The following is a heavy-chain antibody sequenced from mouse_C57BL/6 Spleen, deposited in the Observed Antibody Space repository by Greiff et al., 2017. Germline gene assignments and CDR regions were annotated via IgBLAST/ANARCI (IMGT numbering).Heavy chain of an antibody. CDR3: ASLHYYGSSPFAY. D-gene: IGHD1-1*01. CDR2: IRNKANGYTT. CDR1: GFTFTDYY. V-gene: IGHV7-3*01. J-gene: IGHJ3*01. Sequence: EVQVVESGGGLVQPGGSLSLSCAASGFTFTDYYMSWVRQPPGKALEWLGFIRNKANGYTTEYSASVKGRFTISRDNSQSILYLQMNALRAEDSATYYCASLHYYGSSPFAYWGQGTLVTVSA.